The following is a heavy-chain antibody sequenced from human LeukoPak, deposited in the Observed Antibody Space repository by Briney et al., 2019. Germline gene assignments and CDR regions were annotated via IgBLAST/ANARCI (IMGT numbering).Heavy chain of an antibody. CDR3: ARDDLASSSWYRHDAFDI. J-gene: IGHJ3*02. D-gene: IGHD6-13*01. CDR1: GFTFSSYS. V-gene: IGHV3-21*01. CDR2: ISSSSSYI. Sequence: GGSLRLSCAASGFTFSSYSMNWVRQAPGKGLEWVSSISSSSSYIYYADSVKGRFTISRDNAKNSLYLQMNSLRAEDTAVYYCARDDLASSSWYRHDAFDIWGQGTMVTVSS.